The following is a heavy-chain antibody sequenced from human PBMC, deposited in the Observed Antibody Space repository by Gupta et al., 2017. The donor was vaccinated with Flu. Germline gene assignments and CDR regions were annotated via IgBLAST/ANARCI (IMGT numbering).Heavy chain of an antibody. CDR2: MSSIGDRI. D-gene: IGHD6-19*01. J-gene: IGHJ3*02. V-gene: IGHV3-11*01. CDR3: ALQWLASNDAFDI. Sequence: RQAPGKGLEWVSCMSSIGDRIFYADSVKGRFTISRDNAKNSLDLQMNSLRVEDTAVYYCALQWLASNDAFDIWGQGAVVTVSS.